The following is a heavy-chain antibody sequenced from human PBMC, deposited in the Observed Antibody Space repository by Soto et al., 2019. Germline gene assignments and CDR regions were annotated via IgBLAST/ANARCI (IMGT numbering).Heavy chain of an antibody. V-gene: IGHV1-18*01. CDR3: ARSSSGPPPDAFDI. D-gene: IGHD6-19*01. CDR1: AGTFSSYA. CDR2: IGPCNDIP. Sequence: ASVKVSCKVSAGTFSSYAINWVRQAPGQGLEWMGRIGPCNDIPNYAQKLQGRVTMTTDTSTSTAYMELRSLRSDDTAVYYCARSSSGPPPDAFDIWGQGTMVTVSS. J-gene: IGHJ3*02.